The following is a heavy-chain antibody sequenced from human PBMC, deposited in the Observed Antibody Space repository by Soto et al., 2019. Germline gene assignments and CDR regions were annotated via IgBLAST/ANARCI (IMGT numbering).Heavy chain of an antibody. CDR3: ARGGDSSSWYFGFYYYGMDV. Sequence: ASVKVSCKASGYTFTSYDINWVRQATGQGREWMGWMNPNSGNTGYAQKFQGRVTMTRNTSISTAYMELSSLRSEDTAVYYCARGGDSSSWYFGFYYYGMDVWGQGTTVTVSS. D-gene: IGHD6-13*01. CDR2: MNPNSGNT. J-gene: IGHJ6*02. CDR1: GYTFTSYD. V-gene: IGHV1-8*01.